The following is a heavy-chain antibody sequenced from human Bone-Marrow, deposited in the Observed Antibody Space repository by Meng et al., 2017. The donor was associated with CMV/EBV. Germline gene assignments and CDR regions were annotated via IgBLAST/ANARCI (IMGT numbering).Heavy chain of an antibody. D-gene: IGHD4-17*01. V-gene: IGHV5-51*01. CDR1: GYSFTSYW. Sequence: GESLKISCKGSGYSFTSYWIGWVRQMPGKGLEWMGIIYPGDSDTRYSPSFQGQVTISADKSISTAYLQWSSLKASDTAMYYCARQRRDYGDYNAFDIWGQGTMAAVSS. J-gene: IGHJ3*02. CDR3: ARQRRDYGDYNAFDI. CDR2: IYPGDSDT.